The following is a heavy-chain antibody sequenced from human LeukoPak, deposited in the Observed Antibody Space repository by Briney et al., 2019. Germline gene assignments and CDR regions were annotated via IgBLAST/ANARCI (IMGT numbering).Heavy chain of an antibody. CDR1: GGSISSSSYY. CDR2: IYYSGST. CDR3: ARIAAAGTAVGLDY. V-gene: IGHV4-39*01. Sequence: SETLSLTCTVSGGSISSSSYYWGWIRQPPGKGLEWIGSIYYSGSTYYNPSLKSRVTISVDTSKNQFSLKLSSVTAADTAVYHCARIAAAGTAVGLDYWGQGTLVTVSS. J-gene: IGHJ4*02. D-gene: IGHD6-13*01.